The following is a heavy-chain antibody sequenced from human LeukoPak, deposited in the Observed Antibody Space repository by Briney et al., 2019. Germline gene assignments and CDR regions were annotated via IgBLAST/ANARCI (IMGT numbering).Heavy chain of an antibody. CDR1: GGSISSSNW. J-gene: IGHJ4*02. CDR3: AREVGRYSSSWYFDY. V-gene: IGHV4-4*02. CDR2: IYHSGST. Sequence: SETLSLTCAVSGGSISSSNWWSWVRQPPGKRLEWIGEIYHSGSTNYNPSLKSRVTISVDKSKNQFSLKLSSVTAADTAVYYCAREVGRYSSSWYFDYWGQGTLVTVSS. D-gene: IGHD6-13*01.